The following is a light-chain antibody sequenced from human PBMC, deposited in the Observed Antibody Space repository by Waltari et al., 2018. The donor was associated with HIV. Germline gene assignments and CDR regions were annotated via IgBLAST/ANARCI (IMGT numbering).Light chain of an antibody. J-gene: IGLJ2*01. CDR3: CSYAGSSSYVV. V-gene: IGLV2-23*02. Sequence: QSALTQPASVSGSPGQSITISCTGTSSDVGSYNLVSRYQQHPGKAPKLMIYEVSKRPSGVSNRFSCSKSGNTASLTISGLQAEDEADYYCCSYAGSSSYVVFGGGTKLTVL. CDR2: EVS. CDR1: SSDVGSYNL.